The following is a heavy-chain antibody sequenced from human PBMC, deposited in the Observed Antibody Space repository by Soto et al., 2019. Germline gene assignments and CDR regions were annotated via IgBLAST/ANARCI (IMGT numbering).Heavy chain of an antibody. Sequence: SETLSLTFNVSGDSISSSHYYWGWIRQPPGKGLEWIGTIYYSGSTYYSPSLRSRVTMSVDTSKNQFSLKLSSVTAADTAIYYCARSANYYHYWYFDLGCRGTLVTVSS. D-gene: IGHD1-26*01. V-gene: IGHV4-39*01. CDR2: IYYSGST. CDR1: GDSISSSHYY. CDR3: ARSANYYHYWYFDL. J-gene: IGHJ2*01.